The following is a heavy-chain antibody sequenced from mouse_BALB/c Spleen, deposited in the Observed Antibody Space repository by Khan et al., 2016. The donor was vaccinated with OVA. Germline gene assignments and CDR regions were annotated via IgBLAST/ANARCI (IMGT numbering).Heavy chain of an antibody. CDR1: GFTLSRYA. CDR2: ISSGGTYN. CDR3: ARSDGDYGRGAMDY. Sequence: EVKLMESGGGLVKPGGSLKVSCAVSGFTLSRYAMSWVRQTPEKRLEWVANISSGGTYNYYPDSVKGRFTISRDNAENTLYLQMCSLRAEDTAMYYCARSDGDYGRGAMDYWGQGTSVTVSS. V-gene: IGHV5-9-3*01. J-gene: IGHJ4*01. D-gene: IGHD2-13*01.